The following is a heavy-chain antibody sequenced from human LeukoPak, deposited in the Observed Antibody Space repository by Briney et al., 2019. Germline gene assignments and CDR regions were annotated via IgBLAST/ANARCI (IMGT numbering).Heavy chain of an antibody. CDR3: ARDFIGGS. J-gene: IGHJ4*02. V-gene: IGHV3-48*01. D-gene: IGHD1-26*01. CDR2: ISSSSTI. Sequence: GGSLRLSCAASGFTFSSYSMNWVRQAPGKGLEWVSYISSSSTIYYADSVTGRFTISRDNAKNSLYLQMNSLRAEDTAVYYCARDFIGGSWGQGTLVTVSS. CDR1: GFTFSSYS.